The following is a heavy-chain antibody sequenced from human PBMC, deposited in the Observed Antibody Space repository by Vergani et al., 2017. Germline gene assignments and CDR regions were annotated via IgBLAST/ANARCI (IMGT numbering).Heavy chain of an antibody. Sequence: QLQLPESGPGLVKPSETLSLTCTVSGVSIGSNSYYWGWIRQPPGKGLEWIGTIYYTGTTYYNEAHKSRLTISVDTSKNQFSLNLTSVTAADTAVYYCARGVAYFDYWGQGTLVTVSS. CDR3: ARGVAYFDY. V-gene: IGHV4-39*01. CDR2: IYYTGTT. CDR1: GVSIGSNSYY. J-gene: IGHJ4*02. D-gene: IGHD3-3*01.